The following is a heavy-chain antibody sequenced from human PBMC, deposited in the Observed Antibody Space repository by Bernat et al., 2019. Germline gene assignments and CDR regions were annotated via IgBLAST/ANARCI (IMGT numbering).Heavy chain of an antibody. J-gene: IGHJ6*02. V-gene: IGHV1-69*04. Sequence: QVQLVQSGAEVKKPGSSVKVSCKASGGTFSSYAISWVRQAPGQGLEWMGRIIPILGIANYAQKFQGRVTITADKSTSTAYMELSSLRSEDTAVYYCARDKDNPVNWDRNWNYGYYYGMDVWGQGTTVTVSS. CDR1: GGTFSSYA. CDR3: ARDKDNPVNWDRNWNYGYYYGMDV. D-gene: IGHD1-7*01. CDR2: IIPILGIA.